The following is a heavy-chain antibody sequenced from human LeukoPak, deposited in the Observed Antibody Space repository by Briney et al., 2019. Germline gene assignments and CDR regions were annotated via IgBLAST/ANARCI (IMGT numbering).Heavy chain of an antibody. J-gene: IGHJ4*02. Sequence: MTSGTLSLTCTVSGGSISRSGYYWTWFRQPPGKGLEWIGYVYYNGDTYYNPSLNSRLTISLDTPRHQFSLKLSSVTAADTAVYYCTGAPNNHYFDYWGQGTLVTVSS. CDR2: VYYNGDT. CDR3: TGAPNNHYFDY. D-gene: IGHD1/OR15-1a*01. V-gene: IGHV4-30-4*08. CDR1: GGSISRSGYY.